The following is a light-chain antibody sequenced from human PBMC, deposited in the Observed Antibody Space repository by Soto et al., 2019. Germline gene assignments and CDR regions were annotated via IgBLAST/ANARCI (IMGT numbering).Light chain of an antibody. J-gene: IGKJ1*01. V-gene: IGKV1-5*03. CDR2: KAS. CDR1: QSISSW. CDR3: QQDNSYWT. Sequence: DIQMTQSPSTLSASVGDIVTITCRASQSISSWLAWYQQKPGKAPKLLIYKASSLESGVPSRFSGSGSGTEFTLTISSLQPDEFALYYCQQDNSYWTFVQGTKGAIK.